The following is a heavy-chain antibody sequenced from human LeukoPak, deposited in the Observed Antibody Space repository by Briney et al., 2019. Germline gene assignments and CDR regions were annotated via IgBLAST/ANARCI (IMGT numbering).Heavy chain of an antibody. CDR2: IIPIFGTA. Sequence: ASVKVSCKASGGTFSSYAISWVRQAPGQGLEWMGGIIPIFGTANYAQKFQGRVTITADESTSTAYMELSSLRSEDTAVYYCAREGVYGDHYDYWGQGTLVTVSS. CDR3: AREGVYGDHYDY. J-gene: IGHJ4*02. V-gene: IGHV1-69*13. D-gene: IGHD4-17*01. CDR1: GGTFSSYA.